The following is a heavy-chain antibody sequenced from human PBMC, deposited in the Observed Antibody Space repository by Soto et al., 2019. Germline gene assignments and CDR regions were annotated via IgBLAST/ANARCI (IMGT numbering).Heavy chain of an antibody. CDR3: ASGTNGAFFVY. CDR2: ISSRSSTI. CDR1: GFTFSDYY. J-gene: IGHJ4*02. D-gene: IGHD2-8*01. V-gene: IGHV3-11*01. Sequence: QVQLVESGGGLVKPGGSLRLSCAASGFTFSDYYMSWIRQAPGKGLEWVSYISSRSSTIFYADSVKGRFTISRDNVKNSLYLQMKSLGAEGPAVYYCASGTNGAFFVYWGQGILVTVSS.